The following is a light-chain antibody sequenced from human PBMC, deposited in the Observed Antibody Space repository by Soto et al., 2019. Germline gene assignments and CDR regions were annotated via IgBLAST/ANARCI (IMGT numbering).Light chain of an antibody. J-gene: IGKJ1*01. Sequence: DIQMTQSPSSVSASVGDRVTVTCRASQSISNHLNWYQQKPGKAPKLLIYAASSLQSGVPSRFSGSGSGTDFTLTISSLQPEDFATYYCQQSYSTPWTFGQGTKVDIK. CDR2: AAS. V-gene: IGKV1-39*01. CDR3: QQSYSTPWT. CDR1: QSISNH.